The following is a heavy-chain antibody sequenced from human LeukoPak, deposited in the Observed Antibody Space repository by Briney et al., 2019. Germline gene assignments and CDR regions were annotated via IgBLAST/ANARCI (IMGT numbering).Heavy chain of an antibody. Sequence: SETLSLTCTVSVGSISSYYWSWLRQPARGGLEWIGRIQTSGSTNYNPSLKSRVTMSVDTSKNKFSLKVNAVTAADTAVYYCARVGSGWSFDYWGQGTLVTVSS. CDR1: VGSISSYY. CDR3: ARVGSGWSFDY. V-gene: IGHV4-4*07. J-gene: IGHJ4*02. CDR2: IQTSGST. D-gene: IGHD6-19*01.